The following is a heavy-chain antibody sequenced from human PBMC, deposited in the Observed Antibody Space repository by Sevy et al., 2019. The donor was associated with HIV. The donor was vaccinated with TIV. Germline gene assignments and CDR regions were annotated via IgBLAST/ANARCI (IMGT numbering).Heavy chain of an antibody. CDR1: GFTFGDYV. J-gene: IGHJ4*02. V-gene: IGHV3-49*03. CDR3: TRALATADTPEYYFDY. Sequence: GGSLRLSCTSSGFTFGDYVMSWFRQAPGKGLEWVAFIRRNSHEPYGGTTEYAASVKGRFTISRDDSKSIAYLQMNSLKTEDTAVYYCTRALATADTPEYYFDYCGQGILVTVSS. D-gene: IGHD5-12*01. CDR2: IRRNSHEPYGGTT.